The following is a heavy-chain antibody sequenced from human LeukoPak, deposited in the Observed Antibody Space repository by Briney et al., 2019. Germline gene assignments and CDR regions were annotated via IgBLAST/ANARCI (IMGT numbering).Heavy chain of an antibody. CDR1: GGTFSSYA. CDR3: AREGYSYGDGMDV. J-gene: IGHJ6*02. D-gene: IGHD5-18*01. V-gene: IGHV1-69*13. CDR2: IIPIFGTA. Sequence: ASVKVSCKASGGTFSSYAISWVRQAPGQGLEWMGGIIPIFGTANYAQKFQGRVTITADESTSTAYMELSSLRSEDTAVYYCAREGYSYGDGMDVWGQGTTVTVSS.